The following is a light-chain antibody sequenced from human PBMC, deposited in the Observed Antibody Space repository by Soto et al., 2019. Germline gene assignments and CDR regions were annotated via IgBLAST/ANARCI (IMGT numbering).Light chain of an antibody. CDR2: SND. CDR3: VAWDHSLNGYV. Sequence: QSVLTQPPSASGTAGQRVTISCSGRSSHYDSDTVSGYRQLPATAPKLLIFSNDQRRSGGTVRVSGAKPGTSASLAIRARQSQDEGDYYCVAWDHSLNGYVFGKGTKVTV. J-gene: IGLJ1*01. CDR1: SSHYDSDT. V-gene: IGLV1-44*01.